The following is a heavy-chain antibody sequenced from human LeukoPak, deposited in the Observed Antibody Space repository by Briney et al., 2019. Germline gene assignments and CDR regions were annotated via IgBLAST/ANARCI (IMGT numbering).Heavy chain of an antibody. V-gene: IGHV3-30*04. CDR2: ISYDGSNK. J-gene: IGHJ4*02. CDR1: GFTFSSYA. Sequence: GRSLRLSCAASGFTFSSYAMHWARQAPGKGLEWVAVISYDGSNKYYADSVKGRFTISRDNSKNTLYLQMNSLRAEDTAVYYCAAVEGATDYWGQGTLVTDSS. CDR3: AAVEGATDY. D-gene: IGHD1-26*01.